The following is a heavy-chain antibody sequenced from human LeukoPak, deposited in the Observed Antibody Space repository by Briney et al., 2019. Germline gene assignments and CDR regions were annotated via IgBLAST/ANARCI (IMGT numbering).Heavy chain of an antibody. J-gene: IGHJ4*02. D-gene: IGHD3-22*01. Sequence: GESLKISCKGSGYSFTSYYIGWVRQMPGKGLEWMGIIYPGDFTTTYSPSFQGQVTISVDKSVSTAYLHWSSLKASDTAMYYRARLRDYYDASGYYWGDWGQGTLVTVSS. CDR2: IYPGDFTT. V-gene: IGHV5-51*01. CDR1: GYSFTSYY. CDR3: ARLRDYYDASGYYWGD.